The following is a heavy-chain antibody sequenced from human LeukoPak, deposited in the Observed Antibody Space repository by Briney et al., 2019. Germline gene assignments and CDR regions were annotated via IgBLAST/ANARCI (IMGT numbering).Heavy chain of an antibody. Sequence: ASVKVSCKASGYTFTSYGISWVRQAPGQGLEWMGWISAYNGNTNYAQKLQGRVTMTTDTSTSTAYMELRSLRSDDTAVYYCARDIGGTTMIVVVPSFDYWGQGTLVTVSS. CDR3: ARDIGGTTMIVVVPSFDY. CDR1: GYTFTSYG. D-gene: IGHD3-22*01. J-gene: IGHJ4*02. V-gene: IGHV1-18*01. CDR2: ISAYNGNT.